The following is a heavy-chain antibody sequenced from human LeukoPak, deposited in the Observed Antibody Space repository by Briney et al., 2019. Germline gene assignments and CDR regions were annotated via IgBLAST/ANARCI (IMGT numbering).Heavy chain of an antibody. D-gene: IGHD3-3*01. J-gene: IGHJ3*02. CDR1: GFTFDDYA. CDR3: AKGITIFGVVTHDAFDI. CDR2: ISWNSGSI. V-gene: IGHV3-9*01. Sequence: GRSLRLSCAASGFTFDDYAMHWVRQAPGKGLEWDSGISWNSGSIGYADSVKGRFTISRDNAKNSLYLQMSSPRAEDTALYYCAKGITIFGVVTHDAFDIWGQGTMVTVSS.